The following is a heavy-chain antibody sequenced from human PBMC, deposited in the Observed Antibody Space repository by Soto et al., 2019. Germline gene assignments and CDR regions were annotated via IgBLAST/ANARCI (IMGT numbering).Heavy chain of an antibody. CDR1: GGSISSSSYY. CDR3: ARPFYGDYWYFDL. Sequence: SETLSLTCTVSGGSISSSSYYWGWIRQPPGKGLEWIGSIYYSGSTYYNPSLKSRVTISVDTSKNQFSLKLSSVTAADTAVYYCARPFYGDYWYFDLWGRGTLVTVSS. J-gene: IGHJ2*01. CDR2: IYYSGST. D-gene: IGHD4-17*01. V-gene: IGHV4-39*01.